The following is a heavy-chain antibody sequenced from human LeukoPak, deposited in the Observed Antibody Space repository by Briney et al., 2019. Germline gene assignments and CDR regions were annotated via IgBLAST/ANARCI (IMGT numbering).Heavy chain of an antibody. D-gene: IGHD3-10*01. CDR2: IYYSGST. J-gene: IGHJ4*02. CDR1: GGSISSSSYS. Sequence: PSETLSLTCTVSGGSISSSSYSWGWIRHPPGKGLEWIGRIYYSGSTYYNPSLKSRVTISVDTSKNQFSLKLSSVTAADTAVYYCARLEYYYQHRYDYWCQGTLATVSS. V-gene: IGHV4-39*01. CDR3: ARLEYYYQHRYDY.